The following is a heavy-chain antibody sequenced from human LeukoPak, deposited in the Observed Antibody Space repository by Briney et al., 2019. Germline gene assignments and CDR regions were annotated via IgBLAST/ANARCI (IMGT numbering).Heavy chain of an antibody. V-gene: IGHV4-4*07. Sequence: PSETLSLTCTVSGGSISSYYWSWIRQPAGMGLEWIGRIYTSGSTNYNPSLKSRVTMSVDTSKNQFSLKLSSVTAADTAVYYCARARCSSTSCPLDYWGQGTLVTVSS. CDR1: GGSISSYY. J-gene: IGHJ4*02. CDR2: IYTSGST. CDR3: ARARCSSTSCPLDY. D-gene: IGHD2-2*01.